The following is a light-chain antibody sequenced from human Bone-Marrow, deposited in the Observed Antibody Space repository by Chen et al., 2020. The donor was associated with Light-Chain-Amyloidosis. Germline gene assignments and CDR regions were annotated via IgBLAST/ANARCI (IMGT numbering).Light chain of an antibody. V-gene: IGLV2-14*01. CDR2: AVS. Sequence: QSALTQPASVSGSPGQSITISCTGTIGDVGTYNYVSWYQKHPGKAPKVMFYAVSNRPSGVSNRFSVSKSGNTASLTISVLQAEDEADYYCISFTSSSSYVFGPGTEVTVL. CDR3: ISFTSSSSYV. J-gene: IGLJ1*01. CDR1: IGDVGTYNY.